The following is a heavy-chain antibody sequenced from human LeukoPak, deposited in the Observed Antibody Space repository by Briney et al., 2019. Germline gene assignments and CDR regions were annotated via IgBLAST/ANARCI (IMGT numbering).Heavy chain of an antibody. CDR2: IYPGNSET. V-gene: IGHV5-51*01. J-gene: IGHJ3*01. CDR1: GYSFNDYW. CDR3: ARSPADGYTYGVDGF. Sequence: VESLKISCKGSGYSFNDYWIGWVRQMPGKGLEWMGIIYPGNSETRYSPSFQGQVTISADKSISTAYLQWSSLKASDTAMYFCARSPADGYTYGVDGFWGQGTLVTVHS. D-gene: IGHD5-24*01.